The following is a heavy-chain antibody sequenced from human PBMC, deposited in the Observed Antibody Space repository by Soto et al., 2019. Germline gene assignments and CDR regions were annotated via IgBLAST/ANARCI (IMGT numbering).Heavy chain of an antibody. V-gene: IGHV4-31*03. CDR3: ARTKCSGGSCYSWSLDY. CDR1: GGSITTGGYY. D-gene: IGHD2-15*01. CDR2: RYYSEST. Sequence: LSLTCTVSGGSITTGGYYWSWIRQLPGKGLEWIGHRYYSESTYYNPSLKSRVSISLDTSKSQFSLKLSFVTAADTAMYYCARTKCSGGSCYSWSLDYWGQGTPVTVSS. J-gene: IGHJ4*02.